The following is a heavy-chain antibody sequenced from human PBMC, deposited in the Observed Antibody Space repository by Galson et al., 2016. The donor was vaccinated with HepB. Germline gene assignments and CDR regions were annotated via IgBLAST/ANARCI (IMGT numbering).Heavy chain of an antibody. CDR3: ARNGGYNLNYFYYIDV. D-gene: IGHD5-24*01. Sequence: QSGAEVKKPGESLKISCKGSGYNFNSHWIGWVRQMPGKGLEWMGIIYPTDSDTRYSPSFQGQVTMSVDKSTSTVYLQWSSLKASDTATYYCARNGGYNLNYFYYIDVGGKGTTVTVAS. CDR1: GYNFNSHW. V-gene: IGHV5-51*03. J-gene: IGHJ6*03. CDR2: IYPTDSDT.